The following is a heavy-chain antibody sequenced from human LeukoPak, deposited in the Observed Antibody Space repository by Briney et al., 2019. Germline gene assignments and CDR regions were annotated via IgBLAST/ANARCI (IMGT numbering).Heavy chain of an antibody. V-gene: IGHV1-18*01. D-gene: IGHD3-9*01. CDR2: MNPNNGNT. Sequence: FVRVPCKASGYIYTRYDIIWLRQATGQGLEWMGWMNPNNGNTVYAQKLQGRVTMTTYTSTSTGYVELRSLRSDDTAVYYCAREGDDILSWVWFDPWGQGTLVTVSS. J-gene: IGHJ5*02. CDR3: AREGDDILSWVWFDP. CDR1: GYIYTRYD.